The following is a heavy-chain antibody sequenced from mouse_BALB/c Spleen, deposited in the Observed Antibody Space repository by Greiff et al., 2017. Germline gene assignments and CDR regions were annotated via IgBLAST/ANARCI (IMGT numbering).Heavy chain of an antibody. CDR3: ARQGLYYGNFDY. CDR1: GFSLTSYG. Sequence: VMLVESGPDLVAPSQSLSITCTVSGFSLTSYGVHWVRQPPGKGLEWLVVIWSDGSTTYNSALKSRLSISKDNSKSHVFLKMNSLQTDDTAMYYCARQGLYYGNFDYWGQGTTLTVSS. D-gene: IGHD2-1*01. V-gene: IGHV2-6-2*01. J-gene: IGHJ2*01. CDR2: IWSDGST.